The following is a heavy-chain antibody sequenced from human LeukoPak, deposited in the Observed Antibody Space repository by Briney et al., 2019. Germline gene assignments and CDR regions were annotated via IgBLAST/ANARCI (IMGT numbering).Heavy chain of an antibody. D-gene: IGHD6-13*01. CDR2: ISSTSIYT. CDR3: AREDGYSSSWYSDY. V-gene: IGHV3-11*05. Sequence: PGGSLRLSCAASGFTFSDYYMSWIRQAPGKGLEVVSDISSTSIYTNYADSVKGRFTISRDNAKNSLSLQMNSLRAEDTAVYYCAREDGYSSSWYSDYWGQGTLVTVSS. CDR1: GFTFSDYY. J-gene: IGHJ4*02.